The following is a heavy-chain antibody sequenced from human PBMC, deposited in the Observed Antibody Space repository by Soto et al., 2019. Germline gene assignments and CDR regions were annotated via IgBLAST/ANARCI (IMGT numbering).Heavy chain of an antibody. CDR1: GFTFSSYG. D-gene: IGHD1-26*01. CDR2: ISYDGSNK. J-gene: IGHJ6*02. Sequence: QVQLVESGGGVVQTGRSLRLSCAASGFTFSSYGMHWVRQAPGKGLEWVAVISYDGSNKYYADSVKGRFTISRDNSKNTLYLQMNSLSAEDTAVYYCAKDLVSGSYYDRGMDVWGQGTTVTVSS. CDR3: AKDLVSGSYYDRGMDV. V-gene: IGHV3-30*18.